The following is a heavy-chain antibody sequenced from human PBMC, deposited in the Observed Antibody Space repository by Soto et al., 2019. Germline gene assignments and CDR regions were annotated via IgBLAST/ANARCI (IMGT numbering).Heavy chain of an antibody. CDR1: GFSLSTGGVG. D-gene: IGHD2-21*02. J-gene: IGHJ6*02. CDR3: GHSRCGGDCLQFYSSHYYYGMDV. Sequence: QITLKESGPALVKPTQTLTLTCTISGFSLSTGGVGVGWIRQPPGKALEWLALIYWDDDKRYSPSLRSRLTITKDTSKNQVVLTMTNIDPVDTAPYFCGHSRCGGDCLQFYSSHYYYGMDVWGQGTTVTVSS. CDR2: IYWDDDK. V-gene: IGHV2-5*02.